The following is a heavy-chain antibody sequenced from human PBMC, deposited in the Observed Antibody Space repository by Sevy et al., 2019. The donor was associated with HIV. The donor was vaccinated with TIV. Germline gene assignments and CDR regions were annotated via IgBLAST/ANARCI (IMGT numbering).Heavy chain of an antibody. J-gene: IGHJ6*02. CDR3: ARDGGYSYGYNYYYYGMDV. CDR1: GFTFSSYW. D-gene: IGHD5-18*01. Sequence: GGSLRLSCAASGFTFSSYWMHWVRQAPGKGLVWVSRINSDGSSTSYADSVKGRFTISRDNAKNTLYLQMNSLRAEDTAVYYCARDGGYSYGYNYYYYGMDVWGQGTTVTVSS. CDR2: INSDGSST. V-gene: IGHV3-74*01.